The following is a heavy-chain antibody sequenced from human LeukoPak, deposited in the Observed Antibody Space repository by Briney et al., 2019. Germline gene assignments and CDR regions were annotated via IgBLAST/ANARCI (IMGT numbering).Heavy chain of an antibody. CDR2: ISAYNGRT. CDR1: GYTFSTYG. Sequence: VASVKVSCKASGYTFSTYGISWVRQAPGQGLEWMGWISAYNGRTHYAQKLQSRVTMTTDPSTRTAYMELRSLRSDDTAIYYCARDYYESSDYNYDTFDPWGQGTMVTVSS. V-gene: IGHV1-18*01. CDR3: ARDYYESSDYNYDTFDP. D-gene: IGHD3-22*01. J-gene: IGHJ3*01.